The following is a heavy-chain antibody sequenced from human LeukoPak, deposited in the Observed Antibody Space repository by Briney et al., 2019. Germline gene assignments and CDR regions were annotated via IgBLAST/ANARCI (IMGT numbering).Heavy chain of an antibody. D-gene: IGHD6-13*01. CDR2: IYHTGST. V-gene: IGHV4-39*01. CDR1: GGSISSSPYF. J-gene: IGHJ4*02. Sequence: SETLSLTCTVSGGSISSSPYFWGWIRQPPGKGLEWIGSIYHTGSTYYNPSLKSRVTISVDTSKNQFSLRLTSVTAADTAVYYCARPSNNRWYPFDYWGQGTLVTVSS. CDR3: ARPSNNRWYPFDY.